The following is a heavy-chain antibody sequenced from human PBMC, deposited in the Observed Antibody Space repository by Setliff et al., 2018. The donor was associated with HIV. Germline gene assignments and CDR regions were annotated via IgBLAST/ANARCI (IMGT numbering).Heavy chain of an antibody. D-gene: IGHD3-9*01. V-gene: IGHV4-34*12. CDR1: GGSFNDYH. CDR3: ARCSYLDWFDYFDS. Sequence: SETLSLTCAVYGGSFNDYHWSWIRQSPGKGLEWIGEIMRGGTTNDNPSLKSRVTMSVDTSKNQFSLKLTSVTAADTAVYYCARCSYLDWFDYFDSWGQGTLVTVSS. J-gene: IGHJ4*02. CDR2: IMRGGTT.